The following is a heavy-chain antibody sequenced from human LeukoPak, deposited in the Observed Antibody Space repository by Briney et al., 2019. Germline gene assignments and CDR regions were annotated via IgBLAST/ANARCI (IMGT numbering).Heavy chain of an antibody. D-gene: IGHD6-13*01. CDR1: GYTFTGYY. J-gene: IGHJ6*02. CDR2: INPNSGNT. CDR3: ARGLQDSSSWYTYYYYGMDV. Sequence: ASVKVSCKASGYTFTGYYMHWVRQAPGQGLEWMGWINPNSGNTGYAQKFQGRVTMTRNTSISTAYMELSSLRSGDTAVYYCARGLQDSSSWYTYYYYGMDVWGQGTTVTVSS. V-gene: IGHV1-8*02.